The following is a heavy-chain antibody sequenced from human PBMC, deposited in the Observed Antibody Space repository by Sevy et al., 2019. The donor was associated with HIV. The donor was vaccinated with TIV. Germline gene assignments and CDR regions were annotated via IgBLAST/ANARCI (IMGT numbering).Heavy chain of an antibody. Sequence: GGSLRLSCAASGFTFSSYAMHWVRQAPGKGLEWVAVISYDGSNKYYADSVKGRFTISRDNSKNTLYLQMNSLRAEDTAVYYCSGSGWYRDYYYYGMDVWGQGTTVTVSS. D-gene: IGHD6-19*01. V-gene: IGHV3-30-3*01. CDR1: GFTFSSYA. CDR2: ISYDGSNK. J-gene: IGHJ6*02. CDR3: SGSGWYRDYYYYGMDV.